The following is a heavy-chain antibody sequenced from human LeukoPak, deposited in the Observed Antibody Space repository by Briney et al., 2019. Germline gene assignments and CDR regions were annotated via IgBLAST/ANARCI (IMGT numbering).Heavy chain of an antibody. V-gene: IGHV1-18*01. CDR1: GYTFTSYG. Sequence: ASVKVSCKASGYTFTSYGISWVRQAPGQGLEWMGWISAYSGNTNYAQKLQGRVTMTTDTSTSTAYMELRSLRSDDTAVYYCARVFRLKGLVDYWGQGTLVTVSS. D-gene: IGHD2/OR15-2a*01. CDR3: ARVFRLKGLVDY. CDR2: ISAYSGNT. J-gene: IGHJ4*02.